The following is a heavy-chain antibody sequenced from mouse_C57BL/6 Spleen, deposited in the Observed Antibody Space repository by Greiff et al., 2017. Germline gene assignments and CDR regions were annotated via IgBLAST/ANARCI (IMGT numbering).Heavy chain of an antibody. CDR2: IYPRSGNT. Sequence: QVQLQQSGAELARPGASVKLSCKASGYTFTSYGISWVKQRTGQGLEWIGKIYPRSGNTYYNEKFKGKATLTAEKSSSTAYMELRSLTSEDSEVYVCEEHCGGFAYWGQGTMVTVSA. V-gene: IGHV1-81*01. CDR3: EEHCGGFAY. CDR1: GYTFTSYG. J-gene: IGHJ3*01.